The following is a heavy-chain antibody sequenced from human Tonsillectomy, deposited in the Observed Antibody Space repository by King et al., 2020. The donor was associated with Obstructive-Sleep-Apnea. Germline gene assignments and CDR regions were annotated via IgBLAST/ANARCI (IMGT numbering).Heavy chain of an antibody. J-gene: IGHJ4*02. V-gene: IGHV3-30*02. D-gene: IGHD5-18*01. CDR3: AKGGYSYGYFDY. CDR2: IRYDGSNK. CDR1: GFTFSSYG. Sequence: HVQLVESGGGVVQPGGSLRLSCAASGFTFSSYGMHWVRQAPGKGLEWVAFIRYDGSNKYYADSVNGRFTISRDNSKNTLYLQMNSLRAEDTAVYYCAKGGYSYGYFDYWGQGTLVTVSS.